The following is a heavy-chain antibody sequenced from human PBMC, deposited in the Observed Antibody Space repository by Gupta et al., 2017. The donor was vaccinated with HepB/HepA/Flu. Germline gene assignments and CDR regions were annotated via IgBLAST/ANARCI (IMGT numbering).Heavy chain of an antibody. CDR2: IKEDGSDS. CDR1: GFTFSSHY. V-gene: IGHV3-7*01. J-gene: IGHJ4*02. D-gene: IGHD4-23*01. CDR3: ASVPGGKEGGYIDF. Sequence: EVQLVESGGNLVQPGGSLRLSCAASGFTFSSHYMSWVRQAPGKGLEWVANIKEDGSDSYYVDSVKGRFTISRDNAKNSLYLQMNSLRDEDTAVYYCASVPGGKEGGYIDFWGQGTLVTVSS.